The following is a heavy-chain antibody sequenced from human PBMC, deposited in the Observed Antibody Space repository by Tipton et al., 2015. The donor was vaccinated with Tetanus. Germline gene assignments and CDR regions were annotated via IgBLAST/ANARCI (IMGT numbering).Heavy chain of an antibody. J-gene: IGHJ4*02. CDR3: ARHLTYTYTSRYFDY. D-gene: IGHD5-18*01. CDR2: ISYSGST. Sequence: GLVKPSKTLSLTCTVSGGSIRSDNYSWNWIRQPPGKGLEWIGYISYSGSTNSNYSLKSRITISQDTSKNQFSLKLTSVTAADTAVYYCARHLTYTYTSRYFDYWGLGTLVTVSS. CDR1: GGSIRSDNYS. V-gene: IGHV4-61*01.